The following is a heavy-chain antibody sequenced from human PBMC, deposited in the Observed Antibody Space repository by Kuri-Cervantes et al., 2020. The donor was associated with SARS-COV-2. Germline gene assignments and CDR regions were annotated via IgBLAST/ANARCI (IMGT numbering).Heavy chain of an antibody. V-gene: IGHV3-30*18. Sequence: LSLTCAASGFNFGRTDMHWVRQAPGKGLEWEAVTSHDGKNKKCIASGKGRFTISRDNSQNTLYLHMKSLRSEETAMYYCAKDRVGVQDFWGQGTLVTVSS. CDR3: AKDRVGVQDF. CDR2: TSHDGKNK. J-gene: IGHJ4*02. CDR1: GFNFGRTD. D-gene: IGHD2-21*01.